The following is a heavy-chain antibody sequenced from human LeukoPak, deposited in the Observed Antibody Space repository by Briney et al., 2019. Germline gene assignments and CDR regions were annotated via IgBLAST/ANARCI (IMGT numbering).Heavy chain of an antibody. D-gene: IGHD5-18*01. Sequence: SETLSLTCTVSGDSISGYYWSWIRQPPGKGLEWIGCFYNSGSTYYNPSLKSRVTISVDTSKSQYSLKLSSVAAADTAVYYCARHAGGYSFDYWGQGTLVTVSS. CDR1: GDSISGYY. V-gene: IGHV4-59*08. CDR2: FYNSGST. J-gene: IGHJ4*02. CDR3: ARHAGGYSFDY.